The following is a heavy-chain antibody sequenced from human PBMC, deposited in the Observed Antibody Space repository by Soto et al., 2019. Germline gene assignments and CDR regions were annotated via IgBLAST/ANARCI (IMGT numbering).Heavy chain of an antibody. J-gene: IGHJ4*02. CDR1: GYAFTTYG. Sequence: QVHLVQSGAEVKKPGASVKVSCQGSGYAFTTYGITWVRQAPGQGLEWMGWISAHNGNTNYAQKLQGRVTVTRDTSTSTAYMELRSLRYDDTAVYYCARRRYGDYWGQGALVTGSS. CDR2: ISAHNGNT. D-gene: IGHD1-1*01. CDR3: ARRRYGDY. V-gene: IGHV1-18*01.